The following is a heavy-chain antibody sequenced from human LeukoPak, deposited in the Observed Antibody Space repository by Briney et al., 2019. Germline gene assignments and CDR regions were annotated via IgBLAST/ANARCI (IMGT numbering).Heavy chain of an antibody. J-gene: IGHJ4*01. V-gene: IGHV1-2*02. CDR3: ARDLTSVTLGDLDWLSEGIDN. Sequence: GASVKVSCKASGYTFTGYYMHWVRQAPGQGLEWMGWINPNSGGTNSAPKFQGRVTMTRDTSISTAYMELSGLRSDDTAVYFCARDLTSVTLGDLDWLSEGIDNWGQGTLVTVSS. CDR2: INPNSGGT. D-gene: IGHD3-9*01. CDR1: GYTFTGYY.